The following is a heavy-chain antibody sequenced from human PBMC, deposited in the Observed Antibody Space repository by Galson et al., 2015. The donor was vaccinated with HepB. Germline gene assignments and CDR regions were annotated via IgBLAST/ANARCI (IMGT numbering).Heavy chain of an antibody. CDR2: IGTAGDP. J-gene: IGHJ3*02. CDR1: GFTFSSYD. D-gene: IGHD1-26*01. CDR3: ARGGGVGASWGISDAFDI. V-gene: IGHV3-13*05. Sequence: SLRLSCAASGFTFSSYDMHWVRQATGKGLEWVSAIGTAGDPYYPGSVKGRFTISRENAKNSLYLQMNSLRAGDTAVYYCARGGGVGASWGISDAFDIWGLGTMVTVSS.